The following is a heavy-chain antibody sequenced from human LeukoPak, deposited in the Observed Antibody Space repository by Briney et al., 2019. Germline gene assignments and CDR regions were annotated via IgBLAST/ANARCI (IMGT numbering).Heavy chain of an antibody. CDR3: AREMALPYQLLLYPLDY. Sequence: ASVKVSCKASGYTFTSYGISWVRQAPGQGLEWMGWISAYNGNTNYAQKLQGRVTMTTDTSTSTAYMGLRSLRSDDTAVYYCAREMALPYQLLLYPLDYWGQGTLVTVSS. V-gene: IGHV1-18*01. D-gene: IGHD2-2*01. J-gene: IGHJ4*02. CDR2: ISAYNGNT. CDR1: GYTFTSYG.